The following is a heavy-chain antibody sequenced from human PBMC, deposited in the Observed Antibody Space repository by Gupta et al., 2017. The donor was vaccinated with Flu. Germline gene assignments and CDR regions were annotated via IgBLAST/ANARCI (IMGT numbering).Heavy chain of an antibody. CDR2: ISPSGSNT. J-gene: IGHJ6*02. CDR3: ASSSIAIFGVGYGLDV. Sequence: QVQLMESGGGLVTPGVSLRLSCEASQFTFRDYSMTWIRQAPGKGLEWVSYISPSGSNTYYADSVKGRFTISRDNAKNSLYLQMDRLGGEDTAVYYCASSSIAIFGVGYGLDVWGQGTTVTVSS. CDR1: QFTFRDYS. V-gene: IGHV3-11*01. D-gene: IGHD3-3*01.